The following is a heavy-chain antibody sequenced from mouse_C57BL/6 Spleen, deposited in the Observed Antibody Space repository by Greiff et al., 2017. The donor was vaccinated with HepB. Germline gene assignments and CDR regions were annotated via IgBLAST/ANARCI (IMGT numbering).Heavy chain of an antibody. Sequence: LMKPGASVKLSCKATGSTFTGYWIEWVKQRPGHGLEWIGEILPGSGSTNYNEKFKGKATFTADTSSNTAYMQLSSLTTEDSAIYYCARGSMITTRGAWFAYWGQGTLVTVSA. CDR1: GSTFTGYW. CDR3: ARGSMITTRGAWFAY. J-gene: IGHJ3*01. V-gene: IGHV1-9*01. D-gene: IGHD2-4*01. CDR2: ILPGSGST.